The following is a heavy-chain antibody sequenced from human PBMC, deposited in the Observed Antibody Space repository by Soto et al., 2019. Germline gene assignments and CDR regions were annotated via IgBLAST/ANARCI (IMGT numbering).Heavy chain of an antibody. J-gene: IGHJ4*02. CDR2: IYHSGST. CDR3: ASRATVPTEDY. D-gene: IGHD4-17*01. V-gene: IGHV4-30-2*01. CDR1: GGSISSGGYS. Sequence: SETLSLTCAVSGGSISSGGYSWSWIRQPPGKGLEWIGYIYHSGSTYYNPSLKSRVTISVDRSKNQFSLKLSSVTAADTAVYYCASRATVPTEDYWGQGTLVTVSS.